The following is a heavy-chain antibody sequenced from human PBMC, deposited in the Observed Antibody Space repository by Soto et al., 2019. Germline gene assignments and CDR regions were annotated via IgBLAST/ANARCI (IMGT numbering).Heavy chain of an antibody. V-gene: IGHV4-59*01. J-gene: IGHJ6*03. CDR3: ARLETTATNYYYMDV. CDR1: GGSISSYY. Sequence: SETLSLTCTVSGGSISSYYWSWIRQPPGKGLGWIGYIYYSGSTNYNPSLKSRVTISVDTSKNQFSLRLSSVTAADTAVYYCARLETTATNYYYMDVWGKGTTVTVSS. D-gene: IGHD4-17*01. CDR2: IYYSGST.